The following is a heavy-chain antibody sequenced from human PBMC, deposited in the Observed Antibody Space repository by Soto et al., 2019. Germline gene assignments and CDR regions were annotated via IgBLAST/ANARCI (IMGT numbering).Heavy chain of an antibody. J-gene: IGHJ6*02. CDR3: ARAVVTAMPYYYYYGMDV. D-gene: IGHD2-21*02. CDR1: GFTFSSYE. CDR2: ISSSGSTI. V-gene: IGHV3-48*03. Sequence: GGSLRLSCAASGFTFSSYEMNWVRQAPGKGLEWVSYISSSGSTIYYADSVKGRFTISRDNAKNSLYLQMNSLRAEDTAVYYCARAVVTAMPYYYYYGMDVWGQGTTVTVSS.